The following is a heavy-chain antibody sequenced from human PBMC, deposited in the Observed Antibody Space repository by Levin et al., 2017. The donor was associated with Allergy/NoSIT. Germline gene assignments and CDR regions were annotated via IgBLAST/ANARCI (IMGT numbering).Heavy chain of an antibody. J-gene: IGHJ4*02. D-gene: IGHD6-13*01. CDR2: ITSSGSNL. CDR1: GFTFTNYA. CDR3: ARSMAGTGGGVFDY. V-gene: IGHV3-48*03. Sequence: GGSLRLSCAASGFTFTNYAMSWVRQAPGKGLEWVSYITSSGSNLYNADSVKGRFTMSRDNAKNSLYLQMNSLRVEDTAVYYCARSMAGTGGGVFDYWGQGSLVTVSS.